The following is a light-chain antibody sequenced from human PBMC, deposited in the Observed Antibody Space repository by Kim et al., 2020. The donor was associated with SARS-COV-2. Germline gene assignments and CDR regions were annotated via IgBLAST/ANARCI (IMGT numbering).Light chain of an antibody. CDR2: AAS. CDR3: LQDYNFPFT. J-gene: IGKJ3*01. CDR1: QGIGND. Sequence: GDRVTITCRASQGIGNDLSWYQQKPGKDPNLLIYAASSLQSGVPSRFSGSGSGTEFTLTINSLQPEDFAAYYCLQDYNFPFTFGPGTKV. V-gene: IGKV1-6*01.